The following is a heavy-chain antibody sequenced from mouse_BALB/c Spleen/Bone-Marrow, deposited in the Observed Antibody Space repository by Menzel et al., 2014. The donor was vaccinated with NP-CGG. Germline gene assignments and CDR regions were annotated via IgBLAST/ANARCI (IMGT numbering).Heavy chain of an antibody. D-gene: IGHD1-1*01. CDR3: ASGSSSFAY. Sequence: VKLQESGPELVKPGASVKISCKASGYAFSSSWMNWVKQRPGQGLEWIGRIYPGDGDTNYNGKFKGKATLTADRSSSTAYMQLSSLTSVDSAVYFCASGSSSFAYWGQETLVTVSA. J-gene: IGHJ3*01. CDR2: IYPGDGDT. CDR1: GYAFSSSW. V-gene: IGHV1-82*01.